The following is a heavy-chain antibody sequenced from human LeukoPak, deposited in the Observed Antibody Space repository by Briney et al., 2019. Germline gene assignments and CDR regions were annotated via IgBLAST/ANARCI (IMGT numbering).Heavy chain of an antibody. CDR1: GFTFSSYA. V-gene: IGHV3-23*01. CDR2: ISGSGGST. Sequence: GGSLRLSCAASGFTFSSYAMSWVRQAPGKGLEWVSAISGSGGSTHYADSVKGRFTISRDNSKNTLYLQMNSLRAEDTAVYYCAKADYGDYEGICFDYWGQGTLVTVSS. J-gene: IGHJ4*02. D-gene: IGHD4-17*01. CDR3: AKADYGDYEGICFDY.